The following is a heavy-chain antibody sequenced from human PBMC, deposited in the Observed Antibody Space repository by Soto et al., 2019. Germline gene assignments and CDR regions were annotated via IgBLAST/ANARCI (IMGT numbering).Heavy chain of an antibody. D-gene: IGHD3-22*01. CDR2: IKSKTDGETT. CDR1: GFTFSSYA. CDR3: ARFYYDSSGYLPSPYYYYYGMDV. V-gene: IGHV3-15*06. J-gene: IGHJ6*02. Sequence: PGGSLRLSCAASGFTFSSYAMHWVRQAPGKGLEWVGRIKSKTDGETTYYAPPVKGRFTISRDDSKNTMYLQMNSLKTEDTAVYYCARFYYDSSGYLPSPYYYYYGMDVWGQGTTVTVSS.